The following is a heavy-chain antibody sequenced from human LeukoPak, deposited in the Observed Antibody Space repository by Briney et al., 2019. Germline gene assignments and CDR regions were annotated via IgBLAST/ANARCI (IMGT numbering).Heavy chain of an antibody. CDR1: GGSISSSTYY. J-gene: IGHJ4*02. Sequence: SETLSLTCTVSGGSISSSTYYWGWIRQPPGKGLEWIGSIYYSGSTYYNPSLKSRITISVDTSKNQFSLKLSSVTAADTAVYYCARSEGYYYDSSGYLYYFDYWGQGTLVTVSS. D-gene: IGHD3-22*01. V-gene: IGHV4-39*01. CDR3: ARSEGYYYDSSGYLYYFDY. CDR2: IYYSGST.